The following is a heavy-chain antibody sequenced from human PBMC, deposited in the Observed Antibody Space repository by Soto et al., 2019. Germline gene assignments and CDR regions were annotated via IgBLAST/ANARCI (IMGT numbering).Heavy chain of an antibody. CDR2: IYSGGST. V-gene: IGHV3-53*01. CDR1: GFTVSSNY. J-gene: IGHJ3*02. D-gene: IGHD1-1*01. CDR3: AKDLVGGWNDVDAFDI. Sequence: PGGSLRLSCAASGFTVSSNYMSWVRQAPGKGLEWVSVIYSGGSTYYADSVKGRFTISRDNSRNTLYVQMDSLRAEDTAVYYCAKDLVGGWNDVDAFDIWGQGTLVTVSS.